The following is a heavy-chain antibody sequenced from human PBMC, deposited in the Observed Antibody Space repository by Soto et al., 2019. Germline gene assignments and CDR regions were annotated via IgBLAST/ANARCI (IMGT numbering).Heavy chain of an antibody. CDR1: GGTFSSYA. J-gene: IGHJ4*02. V-gene: IGHV1-69*06. Sequence: QVQLVQSGAEVKKPGSSVKVSCKASGGTFSSYAISWVRQAPGQGLEWMGGMIPIFGTANYAQKFQGRVTITAEKSASTAYMELGSLRSGDAAVYYCARERGGGFAYWGQGTLVTVSS. CDR2: MIPIFGTA. CDR3: ARERGGGFAY. D-gene: IGHD3-10*01.